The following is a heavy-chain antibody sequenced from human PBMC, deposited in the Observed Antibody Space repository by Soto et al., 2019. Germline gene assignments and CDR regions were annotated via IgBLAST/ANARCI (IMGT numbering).Heavy chain of an antibody. Sequence: EGLLVESGGGLVKPGGSLRLSCAASGFTFSVYTMNWVRQAPGKGLEWVSCITSNSANIYYADSVKGRFTISRDNAKNSLYLQMNSLRAEDTAVYYCARDPPGPYGSDWYERSNDWFDPWGQGTLVTVSS. D-gene: IGHD6-13*01. CDR3: ARDPPGPYGSDWYERSNDWFDP. J-gene: IGHJ5*02. CDR1: GFTFSVYT. V-gene: IGHV3-21*01. CDR2: ITSNSANI.